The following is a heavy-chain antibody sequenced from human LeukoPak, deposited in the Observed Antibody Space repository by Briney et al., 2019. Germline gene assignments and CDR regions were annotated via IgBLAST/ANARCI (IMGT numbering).Heavy chain of an antibody. D-gene: IGHD6-19*01. V-gene: IGHV3-23*01. CDR3: AKDSRLFIAVAGTVDY. CDR2: ISGSGGST. J-gene: IGHJ4*02. Sequence: PGGSLRLSCAASGFTFSSYAMSWVRQAPGKGLEWVSAISGSGGSTYYADAVKGRFTISRDNSKNTLYLQMNSLRADDTAVYYCAKDSRLFIAVAGTVDYWGQGTLVTVSS. CDR1: GFTFSSYA.